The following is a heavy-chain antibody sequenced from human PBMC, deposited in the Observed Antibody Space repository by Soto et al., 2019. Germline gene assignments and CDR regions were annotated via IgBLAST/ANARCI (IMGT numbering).Heavy chain of an antibody. D-gene: IGHD6-13*01. V-gene: IGHV4-4*02. CDR3: ARVEQLVRNLDY. J-gene: IGHJ4*02. Sequence: SETLSLTCAVSGGSISSSNWWSWVRQPPGKGLEWIGEIYHSGSTNYNPSLKSRVTISVDKSKNQFSLKPSSVTAADTAVYYCARVEQLVRNLDYWGQGTLVTVSS. CDR2: IYHSGST. CDR1: GGSISSSNW.